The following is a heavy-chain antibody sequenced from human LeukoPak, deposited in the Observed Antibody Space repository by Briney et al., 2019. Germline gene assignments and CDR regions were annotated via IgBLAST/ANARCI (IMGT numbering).Heavy chain of an antibody. D-gene: IGHD4-17*01. J-gene: IGHJ6*02. Sequence: GGSLRLSCAASGFTFSSYGMHWVRQAPGKGLEWVAVISYDGSNKYYADSVKGRFTISRDNSKNTLYLQMNSLRAEDTAVYYCAKDYGDYEGYYYYGMDVWGQGTTVTVSS. CDR3: AKDYGDYEGYYYYGMDV. CDR1: GFTFSSYG. CDR2: ISYDGSNK. V-gene: IGHV3-30*18.